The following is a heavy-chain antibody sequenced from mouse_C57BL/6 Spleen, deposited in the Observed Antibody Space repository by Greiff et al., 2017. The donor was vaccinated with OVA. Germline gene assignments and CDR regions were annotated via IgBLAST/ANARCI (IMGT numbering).Heavy chain of an antibody. Sequence: VQLQQPGAELVKPGASVKLSCKASGYTFTSYWMHWVKQRPGQGLEWIGMIHPNSGSTNYNEKFKSKATLTVDKSSSTAYMQLSSLTSEDSAVYYCARSELGQEYYFDYWGQGTTLTVSS. J-gene: IGHJ2*01. D-gene: IGHD4-1*01. CDR3: ARSELGQEYYFDY. V-gene: IGHV1-64*01. CDR2: IHPNSGST. CDR1: GYTFTSYW.